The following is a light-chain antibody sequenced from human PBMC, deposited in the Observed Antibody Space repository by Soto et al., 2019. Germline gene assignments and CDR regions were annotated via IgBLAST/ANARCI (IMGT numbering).Light chain of an antibody. CDR2: GAS. V-gene: IGKV3-20*01. CDR3: QDYGSSPPMYT. J-gene: IGKJ2*01. CDR1: QSVSSSY. Sequence: EIVLTQSPGTLSLSPGERATLSCRASQSVSSSYLAWYQQKPGQAPRLLIYGASSRDTGIPDRFSGSGSGTDFTLTISILEPEDFAVYYCQDYGSSPPMYTFGQGTKLEIK.